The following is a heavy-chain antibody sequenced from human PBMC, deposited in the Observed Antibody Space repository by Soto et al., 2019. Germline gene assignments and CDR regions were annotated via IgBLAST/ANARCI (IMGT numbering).Heavy chain of an antibody. Sequence: QVQLQQSGPGLVKPSETLSLTCSVSAGSMRNYYWSWIRQPPGKGLEWIGNVDDSGTTKYNPSLRSRVTISVDTSTNQFSLKLSSVIAADTAVYYCSRDVSCSGGSCYPNDWFDPWGQRTLVTVSS. CDR3: SRDVSCSGGSCYPNDWFDP. D-gene: IGHD2-15*01. V-gene: IGHV4-59*01. J-gene: IGHJ5*02. CDR2: VDDSGTT. CDR1: AGSMRNYY.